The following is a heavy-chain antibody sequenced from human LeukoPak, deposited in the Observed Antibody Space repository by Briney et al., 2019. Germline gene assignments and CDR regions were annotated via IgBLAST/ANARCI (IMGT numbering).Heavy chain of an antibody. CDR1: GFTFSSYA. Sequence: GGSLRLSCAASGFTFSSYAMHWVRQAPGKGLEWVAVISYDGSNKYYADSVQGRFTISRDNSKNTLYLQMNSPRAEDTAVYYCATHAYWGQGTLVTVSS. V-gene: IGHV3-30-3*01. CDR2: ISYDGSNK. J-gene: IGHJ4*02. CDR3: ATHAY.